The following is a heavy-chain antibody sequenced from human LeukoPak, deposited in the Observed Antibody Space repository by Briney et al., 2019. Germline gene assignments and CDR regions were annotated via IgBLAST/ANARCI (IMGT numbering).Heavy chain of an antibody. V-gene: IGHV4-59*08. CDR1: GGSISSYY. D-gene: IGHD2/OR15-2a*01. CDR2: ISDIGSI. J-gene: IGHJ4*02. CDR3: AGHHPRNTVDF. Sequence: SETLSLTCTVSGGSISSYYWSWIRQPPGKGLEWIAYISDIGSINYNPSLKSRVTISLDTSKNQFSLELSSVTAADTAVYYCAGHHPRNTVDFWGQGTLVTVSS.